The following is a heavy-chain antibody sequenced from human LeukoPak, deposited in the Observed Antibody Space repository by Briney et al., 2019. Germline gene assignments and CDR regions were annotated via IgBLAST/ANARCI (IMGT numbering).Heavy chain of an antibody. CDR2: ISYDGSNK. Sequence: GRSLRLSCAASGFTFSSYAMHWVRQAPGKGLEWVAVISYDGSNKYYADSVKGRFTISRDNSKNTLYLQMNSLRSDDTAVYYCARILSSGWFYYYYYMDVWGKGTTVTISS. CDR1: GFTFSSYA. J-gene: IGHJ6*03. CDR3: ARILSSGWFYYYYYMDV. V-gene: IGHV3-30*04. D-gene: IGHD6-19*01.